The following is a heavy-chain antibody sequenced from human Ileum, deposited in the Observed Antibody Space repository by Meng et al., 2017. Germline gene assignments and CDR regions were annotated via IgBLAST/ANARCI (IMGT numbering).Heavy chain of an antibody. CDR2: IYYSGST. D-gene: IGHD3-22*01. J-gene: IGHJ4*02. V-gene: IGHV4-61*01. CDR1: GGSVSSGSYY. CDR3: AREKVVKLYYYDSSGYSDY. Sequence: SETLSLTCTVSGGSVSSGSYYWSWIRQPPGMGLEWIGYIYYSGSTNYNPSLKSRVTISVDTSKNQFSLKLSSVTAADTAVYYCAREKVVKLYYYDSSGYSDYWGQGTLVTVSS.